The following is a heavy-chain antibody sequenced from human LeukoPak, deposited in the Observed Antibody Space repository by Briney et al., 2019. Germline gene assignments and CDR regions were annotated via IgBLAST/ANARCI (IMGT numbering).Heavy chain of an antibody. J-gene: IGHJ4*02. D-gene: IGHD3-3*01. CDR3: ARDLRFYDFWSGFFGEFDY. V-gene: IGHV3-21*01. CDR2: ISSSSYI. CDR1: GFTFSTYS. Sequence: GGSLRLSCAASGFTFSTYSMNWVRQAPGKGLEWVSSISSSSYIYYADSVKGRFTMSRDNAKNSLFLQMNSLRAEDTAVYYCARDLRFYDFWSGFFGEFDYWGQGTLVTVSS.